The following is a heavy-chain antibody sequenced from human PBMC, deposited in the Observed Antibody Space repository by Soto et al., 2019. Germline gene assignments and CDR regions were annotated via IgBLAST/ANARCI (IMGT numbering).Heavy chain of an antibody. CDR2: INHSGST. J-gene: IGHJ6*02. CDR3: ASPTSACMVFGLRGMDV. V-gene: IGHV4-34*01. CDR1: GGSFSGYY. D-gene: IGHD3-10*01. Sequence: QVQLQQWGAGLLKPSETLSLTCAVYGGSFSGYYWSWIRQPPGKGLEWIGEINHSGSTNYNPSLKSRVTISVDTSKNQFSLKLSSVTAADTAVYYCASPTSACMVFGLRGMDVGGQGTTVTVAS.